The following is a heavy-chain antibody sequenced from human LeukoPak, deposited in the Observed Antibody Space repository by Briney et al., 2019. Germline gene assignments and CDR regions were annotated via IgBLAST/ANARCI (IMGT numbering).Heavy chain of an antibody. CDR1: GFTFSSYW. V-gene: IGHV3-7*03. D-gene: IGHD3-16*01. Sequence: VSLRLSCAASGFTFSSYWMNWARQAPGKGLEWVASINHNGNVNYYVDSVKGRFTISRDNAKNSLHLQMSNLRAEDTAVYFCARGGGLDVWGQGATVTVSS. CDR2: INHNGNVN. CDR3: ARGGGLDV. J-gene: IGHJ6*02.